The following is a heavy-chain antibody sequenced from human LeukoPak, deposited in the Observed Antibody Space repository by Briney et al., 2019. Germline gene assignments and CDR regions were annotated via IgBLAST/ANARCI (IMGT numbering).Heavy chain of an antibody. CDR3: ARGDIVVVVAATQSDY. J-gene: IGHJ4*02. CDR2: ISWNSGSI. D-gene: IGHD2-15*01. Sequence: GGSLRLSCAASGFTFDDYAMNWVRQAPGKGLEWVSGISWNSGSIGYADSVKGRFTIFRDNAKNSLYLQMNSLRAEDTAVYYCARGDIVVVVAATQSDYWGQGTLVTVSS. CDR1: GFTFDDYA. V-gene: IGHV3-9*01.